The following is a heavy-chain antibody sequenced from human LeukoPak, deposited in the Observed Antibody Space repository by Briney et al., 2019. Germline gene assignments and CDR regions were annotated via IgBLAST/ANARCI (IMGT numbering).Heavy chain of an antibody. CDR3: ARGQGYYDSSGYYSPVFDY. D-gene: IGHD3-22*01. CDR2: IYYSGST. CDR1: GGSISGYY. V-gene: IGHV4-59*01. Sequence: TSETLSLTCTVSGGSISGYYWSWIRQPPGKGLEWIGYIYYSGSTNYNPSLKSRVTISVDTSKNQFSLKLSSVTAADTAVYYCARGQGYYDSSGYYSPVFDYWGQGTLVTVSS. J-gene: IGHJ4*02.